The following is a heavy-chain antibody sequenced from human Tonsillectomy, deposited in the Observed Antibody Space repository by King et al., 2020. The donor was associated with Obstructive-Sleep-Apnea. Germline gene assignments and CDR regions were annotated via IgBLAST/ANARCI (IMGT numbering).Heavy chain of an antibody. CDR1: GYTFTDYY. Sequence: QLVQSGAEVKKPGASVKVSCKPSGYTFTDYYMYWVRQAPGQGLEWMGWINPNSGGTNYAQKYQGWVTMTRDTSTSTAYMELSRLKSDDTAVYYCARSLTSTAFNGXDVXGQGTTVTVSS. V-gene: IGHV1-2*04. D-gene: IGHD5/OR15-5a*01. CDR3: ARSLTSTAFNGXDV. CDR2: INPNSGGT. J-gene: IGHJ6*02.